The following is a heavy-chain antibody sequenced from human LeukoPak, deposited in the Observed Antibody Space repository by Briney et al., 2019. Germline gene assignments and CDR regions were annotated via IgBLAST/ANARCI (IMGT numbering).Heavy chain of an antibody. CDR1: GGSISSRGYY. V-gene: IGHV4-39*07. D-gene: IGHD5-24*01. CDR2: IYYSRST. J-gene: IGHJ3*02. CDR3: ARVRRDGYNHAFDI. Sequence: PSQTLSLTCTVSGGSISSRGYYWGWIGQPPGKGLEWIGSIYYSRSTYYNPSLKSRVTISVDTSKNQFSLKLSSVTAADTAVYYCARVRRDGYNHAFDIWGQGTMVTVSS.